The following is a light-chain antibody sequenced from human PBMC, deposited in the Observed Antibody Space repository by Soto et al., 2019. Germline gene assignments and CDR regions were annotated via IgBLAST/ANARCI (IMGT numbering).Light chain of an antibody. Sequence: EIVMTQSPATLSVSPGERATLSCRASQSVSSNLAWYQQKPGHAPRLLIYGASTGATGIPARFSGSGSGTEFTLTISSLQSEDFAVYYCQQYNNWPPYTFGQGTKLEIK. V-gene: IGKV3-15*01. CDR3: QQYNNWPPYT. CDR1: QSVSSN. J-gene: IGKJ2*01. CDR2: GAS.